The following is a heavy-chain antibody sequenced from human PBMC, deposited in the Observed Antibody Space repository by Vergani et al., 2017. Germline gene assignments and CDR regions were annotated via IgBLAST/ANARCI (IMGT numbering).Heavy chain of an antibody. J-gene: IGHJ4*02. V-gene: IGHV3-23*04. D-gene: IGHD1-1*01. CDR3: ARDPRLQPNYFAYYFDY. CDR2: ISGSGGST. Sequence: EVQLVESGGGLVQPGGSLRLSCAASGFTFSSYSMNWVRQAPGKGLEWVSAISGSGGSTYYADSVKGRFTISRDNSKNTLYLQMNSLRAEDTAVYYCARDPRLQPNYFAYYFDYWGQGTLVTVSS. CDR1: GFTFSSYS.